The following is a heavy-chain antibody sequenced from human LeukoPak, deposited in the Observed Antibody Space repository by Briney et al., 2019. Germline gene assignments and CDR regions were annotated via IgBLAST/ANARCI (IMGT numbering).Heavy chain of an antibody. V-gene: IGHV3-23*01. CDR2: ISNNGGYT. Sequence: GGSLRLSCAASGFTFSSSAMSWVRQAPGKGLEWVSAISNNGGYTYYADSVQGRFTISRDNSKSTLCLQMNSLRGDDTAVYYCAKDSATVTIGLDYWGQGTLVTVSS. D-gene: IGHD4-17*01. CDR3: AKDSATVTIGLDY. J-gene: IGHJ4*02. CDR1: GFTFSSSA.